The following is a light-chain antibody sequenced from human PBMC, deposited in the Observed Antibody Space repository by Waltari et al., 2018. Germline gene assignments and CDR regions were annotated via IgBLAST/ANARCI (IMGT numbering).Light chain of an antibody. J-gene: IGKJ1*01. CDR2: SSS. CDR3: QQYGTSPWT. CDR1: QSVYTTY. Sequence: IVLTQSPATLSLSPGQRATLSCRASQSVYTTYLAWYQQKPGQAPRLLIYSSSNRATGIPDRFSGSGSGTDFTLTISSLEPGDFAVYYCQQYGTSPWTFGQGTKVEIK. V-gene: IGKV3-20*01.